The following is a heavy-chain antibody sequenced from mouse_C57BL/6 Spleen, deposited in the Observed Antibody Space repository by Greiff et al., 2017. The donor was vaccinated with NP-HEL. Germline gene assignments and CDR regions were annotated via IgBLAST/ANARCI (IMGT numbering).Heavy chain of an antibody. J-gene: IGHJ1*03. V-gene: IGHV1-61*01. Sequence: VQLQQPGAELVRPGSSVKLSCKASGYTFTSYWMDWVKQRPGQGLEWIGNIYPSDSETHYNQKFKDKATLTVDKSSSTAYMQLSSLTSEDSAVYYCARAYYSGYVDVWGTGTTVTVSS. CDR3: ARAYYSGYVDV. CDR1: GYTFTSYW. D-gene: IGHD1-1*01. CDR2: IYPSDSET.